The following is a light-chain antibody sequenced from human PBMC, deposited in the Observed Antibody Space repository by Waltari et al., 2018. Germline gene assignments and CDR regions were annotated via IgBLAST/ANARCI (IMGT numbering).Light chain of an antibody. CDR1: SSDVGTYNH. CDR2: DVT. Sequence: QSALTQPASVSGSPGQSIPISCTGTSSDVGTYNHAPWYQQHPGKAPKLMIYDVTKRPSGIANRFSGSKSGNTASLTISGLQAEDEADYYCSSYTTSSTVYVFGTGTKVTVL. V-gene: IGLV2-14*03. CDR3: SSYTTSSTVYV. J-gene: IGLJ1*01.